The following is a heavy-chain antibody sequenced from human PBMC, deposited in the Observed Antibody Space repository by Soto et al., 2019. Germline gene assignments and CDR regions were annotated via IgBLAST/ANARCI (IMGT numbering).Heavy chain of an antibody. CDR1: GFTFTSSA. CDR2: IVVGSGNT. D-gene: IGHD3-3*01. V-gene: IGHV1-58*01. CDR3: AADWAGVGGYYYYGMDV. Sequence: ASVKVSCKAAGFTFTSSAVQWVRQARGQRLEWIGWIVVGSGNTNYAQKFQERVTITRDMSTSTAYMELSSLRSEDTAVYYCAADWAGVGGYYYYGMDVWGQGTTVTVSS. J-gene: IGHJ6*02.